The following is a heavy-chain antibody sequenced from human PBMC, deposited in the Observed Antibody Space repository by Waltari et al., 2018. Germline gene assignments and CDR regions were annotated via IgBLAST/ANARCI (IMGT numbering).Heavy chain of an antibody. J-gene: IGHJ4*02. CDR3: ARVSGGSSSY. CDR2: MNPNSGNT. V-gene: IGHV1-8*03. CDR1: GYTFTSYD. Sequence: QVQLEQAGAEVKQPGASVKLSCRASGYTFTSYDNHRVRQATGQGLEWMGWMNPNSGNTGYAQKFQGRVTITRNTSISTAYMGLSSLRSEDTAVYYCARVSGGSSSYWGQGTLVTVSS. D-gene: IGHD6-6*01.